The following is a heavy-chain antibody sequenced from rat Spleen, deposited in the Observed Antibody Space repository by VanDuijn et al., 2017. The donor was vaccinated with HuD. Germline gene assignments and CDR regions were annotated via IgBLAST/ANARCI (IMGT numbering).Heavy chain of an antibody. J-gene: IGHJ3*01. CDR2: IWSGGTT. CDR3: TRSYGGYTSNWFAY. CDR1: GFSLTNYG. D-gene: IGHD1-11*01. V-gene: IGHV2-15*01. Sequence: QVQLKESGPGLVQPSQTLSLTCTVSGFSLTNYGVSWVRQPPGKGLEWIGAIWSGGTTDYNSALKSRLSISRDTSKSQVFLKMNNLQTDDTAIYFCTRSYGGYTSNWFAYWGQGTLVTVSS.